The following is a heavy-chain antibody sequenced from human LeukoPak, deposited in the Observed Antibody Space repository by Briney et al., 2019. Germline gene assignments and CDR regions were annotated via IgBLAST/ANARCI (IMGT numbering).Heavy chain of an antibody. CDR1: GGSFSGYY. V-gene: IGHV4-34*01. CDR2: INHSGST. Sequence: PSETLSLTCAVYGGSFSGYYWSWIRQPPGKGLEWIGEINHSGSTNYNPSLKSRVTISVDTSKNQFSLKLSSVTAADTAVYYCARGVAVAGTLFDYWGQGTLVTVSS. J-gene: IGHJ4*02. CDR3: ARGVAVAGTLFDY. D-gene: IGHD6-19*01.